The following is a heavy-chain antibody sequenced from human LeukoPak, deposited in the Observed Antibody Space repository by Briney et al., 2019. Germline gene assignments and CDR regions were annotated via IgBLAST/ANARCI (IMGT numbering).Heavy chain of an antibody. CDR2: ISYDGSNK. CDR3: ARAEVPAAIKSGAFDI. CDR1: GFTFSSYA. V-gene: IGHV3-30*04. J-gene: IGHJ3*02. D-gene: IGHD2-2*01. Sequence: GGSLRLSCAVSGFTFSSYAMHWVRQAPGKGLEWVAVISYDGSNKYYADSVKGRFTISRDNSKNTLYLQMNSLRTEDTAVYYCARAEVPAAIKSGAFDIWGQGTMVTVSS.